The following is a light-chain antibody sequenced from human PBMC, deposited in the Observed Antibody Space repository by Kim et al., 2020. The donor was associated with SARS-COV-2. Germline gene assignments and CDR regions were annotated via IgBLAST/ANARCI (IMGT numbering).Light chain of an antibody. CDR2: WAS. CDR1: HSVLYNSNNKNY. Sequence: ATINYKSSHSVLYNSNNKNYLAWYQQKPGQPPKLLINWASTRESGVPDRFIGSGSGTDFTLTISSLQPADVAVYYCQQYYNSPVTFGGGTKVEIK. V-gene: IGKV4-1*01. CDR3: QQYYNSPVT. J-gene: IGKJ4*01.